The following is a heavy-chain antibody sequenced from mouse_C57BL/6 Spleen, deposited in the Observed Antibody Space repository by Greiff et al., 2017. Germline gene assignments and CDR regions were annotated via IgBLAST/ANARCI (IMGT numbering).Heavy chain of an antibody. CDR3: ARLYGEYYFDY. J-gene: IGHJ2*01. CDR1: GYTFTSYW. Sequence: QVQLKQPGAELVRPGSSVKLSCKASGYTFTSYWMDWVKQRPGQGLEWIGNIYPSDSETHYNQKFKDKATLTVDKSSSTAYMQLSSLTSEDSAVYYCARLYGEYYFDYWGQGTTLTVSS. V-gene: IGHV1-61*01. CDR2: IYPSDSET. D-gene: IGHD1-1*01.